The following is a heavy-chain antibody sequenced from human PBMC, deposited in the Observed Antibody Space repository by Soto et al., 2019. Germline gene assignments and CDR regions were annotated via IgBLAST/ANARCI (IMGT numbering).Heavy chain of an antibody. Sequence: QVQLVQSGAEVKRPGSSVNVSCKASGDTFNFYSINWVRQAPGLGLEWMGRVNPIVSMSNYAQKFQGRVTMTADKSTSTAYMELSSLRSGDTAIYYCASSYGSGYRAFDYWGQGALVTVSS. CDR1: GDTFNFYS. CDR3: ASSYGSGYRAFDY. CDR2: VNPIVSMS. D-gene: IGHD3-10*01. V-gene: IGHV1-69*02. J-gene: IGHJ4*02.